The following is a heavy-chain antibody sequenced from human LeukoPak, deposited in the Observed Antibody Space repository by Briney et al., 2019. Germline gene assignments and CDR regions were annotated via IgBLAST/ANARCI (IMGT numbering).Heavy chain of an antibody. J-gene: IGHJ4*02. CDR2: ICTSGST. D-gene: IGHD2-2*02. CDR3: AGVPAAIGVLGYFDY. V-gene: IGHV4-4*07. Sequence: SETLSLTCTVSGGSISSYYWSWIRQPAGKGLEWIGRICTSGSTNYNPSLKSRVTMSVDTSKNQFSLKLSSVTAADTAVYYCAGVPAAIGVLGYFDYWGQGTLVTVSS. CDR1: GGSISSYY.